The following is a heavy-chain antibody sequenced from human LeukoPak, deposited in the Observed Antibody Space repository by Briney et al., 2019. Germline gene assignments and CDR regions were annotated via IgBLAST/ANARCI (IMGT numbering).Heavy chain of an antibody. V-gene: IGHV1-18*01. J-gene: IGHJ6*02. CDR2: ISAYNGNT. CDR1: GYTFTSYG. CDR3: ARSPDYDFWSGYSPKKYYYGMDV. D-gene: IGHD3-3*01. Sequence: ASVNVSCKASGYTFTSYGISWVRQAPGQGLEWMGWISAYNGNTNYAQKLQGRVTMTTDTSTSTAYMELRSLRSDDTAVYYCARSPDYDFWSGYSPKKYYYGMDVWGQGTTVTVSS.